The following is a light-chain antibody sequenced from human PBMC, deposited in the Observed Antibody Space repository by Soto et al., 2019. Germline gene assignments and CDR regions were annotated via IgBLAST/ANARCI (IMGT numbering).Light chain of an antibody. CDR1: QSITNY. J-gene: IGKJ1*01. CDR3: QQSYSTPWT. Sequence: DIQMTQSPASLTTSVGDRVTITYRASQSITNYLNWYQQKPGRVPILLIYAASRLQSGVPSRFSGRRSGTYFTLNISSLQPADFATDYWQQSYSTPWTFGRGTKVEIK. CDR2: AAS. V-gene: IGKV1-39*01.